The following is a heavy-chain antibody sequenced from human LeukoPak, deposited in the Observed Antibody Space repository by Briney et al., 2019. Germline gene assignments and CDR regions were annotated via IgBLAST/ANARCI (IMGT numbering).Heavy chain of an antibody. CDR1: GFTFISYG. D-gene: IGHD1-26*01. J-gene: IGHJ4*02. CDR2: INQDASEK. V-gene: IGHV3-7*01. CDR3: ARGSSGRYFAFIDY. Sequence: GGSLRLSCTASGFTFISYGMYWVRQAPGKGLEWVASINQDASEKYYVDSVKGRFTISRDNGKNSMYLQMNSLRVDDTAVYYCARGSSGRYFAFIDYWGQGILVTVSS.